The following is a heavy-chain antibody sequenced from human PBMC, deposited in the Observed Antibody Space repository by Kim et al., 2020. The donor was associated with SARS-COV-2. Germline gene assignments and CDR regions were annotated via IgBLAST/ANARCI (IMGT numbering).Heavy chain of an antibody. D-gene: IGHD2-2*01. Sequence: ASVKVSCKASGYTFTSYAMHWVRQAPGQRLEWMGWINAGNGNTKYSQKFQGRVTITRDTSASTAYMELSSLRSEDTAVYYCAREMAPAALYYYYYGMDVWGQGTTVTVSS. J-gene: IGHJ6*02. CDR3: AREMAPAALYYYYYGMDV. V-gene: IGHV1-3*01. CDR2: INAGNGNT. CDR1: GYTFTSYA.